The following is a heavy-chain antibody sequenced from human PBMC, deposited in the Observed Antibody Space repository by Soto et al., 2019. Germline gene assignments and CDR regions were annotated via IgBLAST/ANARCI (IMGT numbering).Heavy chain of an antibody. Sequence: GASVKVSCKASGGTFSSYAISWVRQAPGQGLEWMGGIIPIFGTANYAQKFQGRVTITADESTSTAYMELSSLRSKDTAVYYCARDEGSAGRYYYYCGLDVWGQGTTVTVSS. J-gene: IGHJ6*02. D-gene: IGHD6-19*01. CDR3: ARDEGSAGRYYYYCGLDV. CDR1: GGTFSSYA. CDR2: IIPIFGTA. V-gene: IGHV1-69*13.